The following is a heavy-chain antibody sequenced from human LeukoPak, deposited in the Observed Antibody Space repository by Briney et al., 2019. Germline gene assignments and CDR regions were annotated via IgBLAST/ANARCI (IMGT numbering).Heavy chain of an antibody. J-gene: IGHJ4*02. CDR1: GGTFSSYA. D-gene: IGHD1-1*01. Sequence: SVKVSCKASGGTFSSYAISWVRQAPGQGLEWMGGIIPIFGTANYARKFQGRVTITTDESTSTAYMELSSLRSEDTAVYYCASSVHLYYFDYWGQGTLVTVSS. V-gene: IGHV1-69*05. CDR2: IIPIFGTA. CDR3: ASSVHLYYFDY.